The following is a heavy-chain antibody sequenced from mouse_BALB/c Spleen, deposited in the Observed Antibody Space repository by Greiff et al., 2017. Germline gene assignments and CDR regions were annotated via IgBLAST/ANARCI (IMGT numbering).Heavy chain of an antibody. CDR3: ARGDLDY. CDR1: GYTFTSYW. V-gene: IGHV1S81*02. J-gene: IGHJ2*01. Sequence: QVQLQQSGAELVKPGASVKLSCKASGYTFTSYWMHWVKQRPGQGLEWIGEINPSNGRTNYNEKFKSKATLTVDKSSSTAYMQLSSLTSEDSAVYYCARGDLDYWGQGTTLTVSS. CDR2: INPSNGRT. D-gene: IGHD3-3*01.